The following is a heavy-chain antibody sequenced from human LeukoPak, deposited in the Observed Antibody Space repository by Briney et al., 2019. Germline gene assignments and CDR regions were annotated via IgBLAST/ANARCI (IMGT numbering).Heavy chain of an antibody. J-gene: IGHJ6*03. CDR1: GFTFSSYE. V-gene: IGHV3-64*01. Sequence: PGGSLRLSCAASGFTFSSYEMNWVRQAPGKGLEYVSAISSNGGSTYYANSVKGRFTISRDNSKNTLYLQMGSLRAEDMAVYYCARALPPPIMTTVTTGYMDVWGKGTTVTVSS. CDR2: ISSNGGST. D-gene: IGHD4-17*01. CDR3: ARALPPPIMTTVTTGYMDV.